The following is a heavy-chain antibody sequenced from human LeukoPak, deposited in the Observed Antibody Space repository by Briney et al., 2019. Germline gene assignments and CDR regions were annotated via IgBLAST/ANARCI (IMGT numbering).Heavy chain of an antibody. Sequence: PGGSLRLSCAASGFTFSSYAMSWVRQAPGKGLEWVSAISGSGGSTYYADSVKGRFTISRDNSKNTLYLQMNSLRAEDTAVYYCAKTGIAVAGPPVWWYCYGMDVWGQGTTVTVSS. V-gene: IGHV3-23*01. CDR2: ISGSGGST. CDR3: AKTGIAVAGPPVWWYCYGMDV. J-gene: IGHJ6*02. CDR1: GFTFSSYA. D-gene: IGHD6-19*01.